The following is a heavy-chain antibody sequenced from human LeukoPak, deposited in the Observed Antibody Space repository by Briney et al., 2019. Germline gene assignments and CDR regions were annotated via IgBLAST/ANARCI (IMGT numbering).Heavy chain of an antibody. CDR3: ARPRGAARPHWFDP. J-gene: IGHJ5*02. CDR2: IYYSGST. CDR1: GGSISSSSYY. Sequence: SETLSLTCTVSGGSISSSSYYWGWIRQPPGKGLEWIGSIYYSGSTYYNPSLKSRVTISVDTSKNQFSLKLSSVTAADTAAYYCARPRGAARPHWFDPWGQGTLVTVSS. D-gene: IGHD6-6*01. V-gene: IGHV4-39*01.